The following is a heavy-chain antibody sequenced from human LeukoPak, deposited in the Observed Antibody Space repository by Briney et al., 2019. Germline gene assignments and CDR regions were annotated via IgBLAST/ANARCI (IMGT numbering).Heavy chain of an antibody. J-gene: IGHJ5*02. CDR1: GFTFSTYW. V-gene: IGHV3-7*01. CDR2: IKQDGSGK. Sequence: GGSLRLSCAASGFTFSTYWMSWVRQAPGKGPEWVANIKQDGSGKKYVDSVKGRFTISRDNAKNSLYLQMNSLRAEDTAMYYCARDLDSSSWWNWFDPWGQGTLVTVSS. D-gene: IGHD6-13*01. CDR3: ARDLDSSSWWNWFDP.